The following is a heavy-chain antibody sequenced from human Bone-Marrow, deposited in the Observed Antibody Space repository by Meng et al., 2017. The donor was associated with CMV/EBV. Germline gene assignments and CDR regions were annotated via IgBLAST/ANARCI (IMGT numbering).Heavy chain of an antibody. CDR2: IGDDGSNK. Sequence: GESLKISCAASGFTFSSYSMNWVRQAPGKGLEWVAFIGDDGSNKYYADSVKGRFTISRDNSKSTLYLQMDSLRAEDTAVYYCAKRPYDHVWGSPFRTQGNFDLWGRGTLVTVSS. V-gene: IGHV3-30*02. J-gene: IGHJ2*01. CDR3: AKRPYDHVWGSPFRTQGNFDL. CDR1: GFTFSSYS. D-gene: IGHD3-16*01.